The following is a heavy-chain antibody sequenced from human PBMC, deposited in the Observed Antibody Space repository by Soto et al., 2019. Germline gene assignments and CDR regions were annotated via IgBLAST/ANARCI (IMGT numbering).Heavy chain of an antibody. Sequence: SGGALVQPGGSLRLSCVASGFSFSKFEMVWVRQAPGKGLEWLSYITGSGNAQHYANSVRGRFTISRDNAQNSLFLQMNSVRVEDTALYYFARDHEAGGIGSFAPWGQGTLVTVSS. D-gene: IGHD6-19*01. J-gene: IGHJ5*02. CDR1: GFSFSKFE. CDR2: ITGSGNAQ. V-gene: IGHV3-48*03. CDR3: ARDHEAGGIGSFAP.